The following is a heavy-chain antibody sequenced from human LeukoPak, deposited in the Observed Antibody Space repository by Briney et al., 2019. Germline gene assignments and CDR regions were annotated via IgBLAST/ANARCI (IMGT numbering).Heavy chain of an antibody. J-gene: IGHJ4*02. D-gene: IGHD3-10*01. CDR3: TKGRGI. Sequence: SETLSLTCTVSGYSISSGYYWGWIRQPPGKGLEWIGSIYHSGSTYYNPSLKSRVTISVDTSKNQFSLKLSSVTAADTAVYYCTKGRGIWGQGTLVTVSS. CDR2: IYHSGST. V-gene: IGHV4-38-2*02. CDR1: GYSISSGYY.